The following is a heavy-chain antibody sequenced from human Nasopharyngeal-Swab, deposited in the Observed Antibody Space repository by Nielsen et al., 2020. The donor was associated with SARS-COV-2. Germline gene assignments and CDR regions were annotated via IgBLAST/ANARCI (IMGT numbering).Heavy chain of an antibody. CDR1: GFTLSSYA. J-gene: IGHJ5*02. CDR2: ISHDETNK. CDR3: VRDSRKYCRNIDCYMGNWFDP. V-gene: IGHV3-30-3*01. Sequence: GESLKISCAASGFTLSSYAMHWVRQAPGKGLEWVAVISHDETNKDYADPVKGRFSVSRDNSKNTVYLQMSSLRSEDTAIYYCVRDSRKYCRNIDCYMGNWFDPWGQGTLVTVYS. D-gene: IGHD2-21*02.